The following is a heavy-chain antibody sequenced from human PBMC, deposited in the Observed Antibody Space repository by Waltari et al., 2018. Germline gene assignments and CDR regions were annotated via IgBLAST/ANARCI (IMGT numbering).Heavy chain of an antibody. CDR3: ARGLRVNCSGGSCYPLRY. CDR2: INAGNGNT. D-gene: IGHD2-15*01. J-gene: IGHJ4*02. Sequence: QVQLVQSGAEVKKPGASVKVSCKASGYTFHSYAMHWVRQAPGQRLEWMGWINAGNGNTKYSQKFQGRVTITRDTSASTAYMELSSLRSEDTAVYYCARGLRVNCSGGSCYPLRYWGQGTLVTVSS. CDR1: GYTFHSYA. V-gene: IGHV1-3*01.